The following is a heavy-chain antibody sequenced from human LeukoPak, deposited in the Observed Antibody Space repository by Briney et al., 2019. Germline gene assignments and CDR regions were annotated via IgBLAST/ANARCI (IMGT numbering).Heavy chain of an antibody. CDR2: INHGGST. V-gene: IGHV4-34*01. J-gene: IGHJ4*02. CDR3: ARVWDIVVVPAAPSPFDY. CDR1: GGSFSGYY. D-gene: IGHD2-2*01. Sequence: SETLSLTCAVYGGSFSGYYWSWLRQPPGKGLEWIGEINHGGSTNYNPSLKSRVTISVDTSKNQFSLKLSSVTAADTAVYYCARVWDIVVVPAAPSPFDYWGQGTLVTVSS.